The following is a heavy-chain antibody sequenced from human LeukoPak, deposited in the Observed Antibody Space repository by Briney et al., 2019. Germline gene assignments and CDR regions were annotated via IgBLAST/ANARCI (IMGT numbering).Heavy chain of an antibody. V-gene: IGHV4-31*03. CDR2: IYYSGST. J-gene: IGHJ4*02. CDR3: ARASYGDNGYYFDY. Sequence: SETLSLTCTVSGGSISSGGYYWSWIRQHPGKGLEWIGYIYYSGSTYYNPSLKSRVTISVDTSKNQFSLKLSSVTAADTAVYHCARASYGDNGYYFDYWGQGTLVTVSS. D-gene: IGHD4-17*01. CDR1: GGSISSGGYY.